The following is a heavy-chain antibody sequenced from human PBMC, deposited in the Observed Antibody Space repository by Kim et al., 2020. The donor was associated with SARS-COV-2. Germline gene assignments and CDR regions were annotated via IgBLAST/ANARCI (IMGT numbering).Heavy chain of an antibody. D-gene: IGHD2-2*01. J-gene: IGHJ4*02. CDR3: ARGSYCSSTSCYDY. Sequence: SETLSLTCTVSGGSISSGGYYWSWIRQHPGKGLEWIGYIYYSGSTYYNPSLKSRVTISVDTSKNQFSLKLSSVTAADTAVYYCARGSYCSSTSCYDYWGQGTLVTVSS. CDR1: GGSISSGGYY. CDR2: IYYSGST. V-gene: IGHV4-31*03.